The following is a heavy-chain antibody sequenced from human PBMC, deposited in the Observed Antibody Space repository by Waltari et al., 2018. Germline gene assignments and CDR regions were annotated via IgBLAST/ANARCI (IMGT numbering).Heavy chain of an antibody. CDR1: GFTFSSYE. CDR3: ARGGRAYDYGDSHGMDV. Sequence: EVQLVESGGGLVQPGGSLRLSCAASGFTFSSYEMNWVRQAPGRGLEWVSDISGSGSTIYYADSVKGRFTISRDNAKNSLYLQMNSLRAEDTAVYYCARGGRAYDYGDSHGMDVWGQGTTVTVSS. J-gene: IGHJ6*02. CDR2: ISGSGSTI. V-gene: IGHV3-48*03. D-gene: IGHD4-17*01.